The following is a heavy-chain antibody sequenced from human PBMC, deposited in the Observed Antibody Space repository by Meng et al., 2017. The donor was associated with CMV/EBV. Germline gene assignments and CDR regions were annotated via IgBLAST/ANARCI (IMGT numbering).Heavy chain of an antibody. CDR1: GFTFSSYS. V-gene: IGHV3-48*04. D-gene: IGHD2-21*01. CDR2: ISSSSSTI. J-gene: IGHJ3*02. Sequence: GGPLRLPCAASGFTFSSYSMNWVRQAPGKGLEWVSCISSSSSTIYYADSVKGRFTISRDNAKNSLYLQMNSLRAEDTAVYYCASRVYCGGDCFDAFDIWGQGTMVTVSS. CDR3: ASRVYCGGDCFDAFDI.